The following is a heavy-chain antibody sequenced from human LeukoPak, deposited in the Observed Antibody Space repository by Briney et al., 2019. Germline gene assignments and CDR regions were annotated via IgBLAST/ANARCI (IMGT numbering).Heavy chain of an antibody. CDR2: INSDGSST. CDR1: GFTFSSYW. Sequence: GGSLRLSCAASGFTFSSYWMHWVRQAPGKGLVWVSRINSDGSSTSYADSVKGRFTIYRDNAKNTLYLQMNSLRAEDTAVYYCARGNYDYVWGSYRYTVDYWGQGTLVTVSS. V-gene: IGHV3-74*01. J-gene: IGHJ4*02. D-gene: IGHD3-16*02. CDR3: ARGNYDYVWGSYRYTVDY.